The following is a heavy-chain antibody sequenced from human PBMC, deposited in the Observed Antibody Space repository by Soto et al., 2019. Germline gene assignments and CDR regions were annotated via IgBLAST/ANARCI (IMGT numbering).Heavy chain of an antibody. D-gene: IGHD3-22*01. CDR1: GFTFSHYA. V-gene: IGHV3-30-3*01. CDR3: ARDRVYYYDSSGYYNFDF. Sequence: QVQLVESGGGVVQPGRSLRVSCAASGFTFSHYAMHWVRQAPGKGLEWVAVVSYDGTKQFYADSVKGRFTISRDSSKSTLYLQMNNLRGEDTAVYYCARDRVYYYDSSGYYNFDFWGQGTLVSVSS. CDR2: VSYDGTKQ. J-gene: IGHJ4*02.